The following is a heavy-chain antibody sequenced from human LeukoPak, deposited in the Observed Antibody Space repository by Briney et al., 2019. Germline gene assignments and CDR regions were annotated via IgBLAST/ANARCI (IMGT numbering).Heavy chain of an antibody. CDR3: ARTGYQLLYGAFDY. D-gene: IGHD2-2*02. CDR2: IYTSGST. J-gene: IGHJ4*02. V-gene: IGHV4-61*02. Sequence: SQTLSLTCTVSGGSISSGSYYWSWIRQPAGKGLEWIGRIYTSGSTNYNPSLESRVTISVDTSKNQFSLKLSSVTAADTAVYYCARTGYQLLYGAFDYWGQGTLVTVSS. CDR1: GGSISSGSYY.